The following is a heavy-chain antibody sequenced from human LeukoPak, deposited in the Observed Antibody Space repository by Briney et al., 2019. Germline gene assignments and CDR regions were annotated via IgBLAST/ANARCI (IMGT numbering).Heavy chain of an antibody. V-gene: IGHV3-30*18. Sequence: GGSLRLSCAASGFTFSSYGMHWVRQAPGKGLEWVAVISYDGSNKYYADSVKGRFTISRDNSKNTLYLQMNSLRAEDTAVYYCAKDGGSSWSYYFDYWGQGTLVTVSS. D-gene: IGHD6-13*01. J-gene: IGHJ4*02. CDR3: AKDGGSSWSYYFDY. CDR1: GFTFSSYG. CDR2: ISYDGSNK.